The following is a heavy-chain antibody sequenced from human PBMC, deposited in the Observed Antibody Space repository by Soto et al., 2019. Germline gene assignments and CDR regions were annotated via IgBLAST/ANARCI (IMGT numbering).Heavy chain of an antibody. CDR2: ISSRSYTI. D-gene: IGHD3-16*01. Sequence: EVQLVESGGGLVQPGGSLRLSCAASGFSFSTYSMNWVRQAPGKGLEWVSCISSRSYTIYYVDSVKGRCTISRDKAKNSLYLQENSVRYEGAAVYYWARGGSGSDTGMAVWGQGTTVTVSS. CDR3: ARGGSGSDTGMAV. J-gene: IGHJ6*02. V-gene: IGHV3-48*02. CDR1: GFSFSTYS.